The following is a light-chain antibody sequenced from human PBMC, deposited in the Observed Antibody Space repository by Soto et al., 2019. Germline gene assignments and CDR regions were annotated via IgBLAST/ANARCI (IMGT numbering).Light chain of an antibody. CDR3: AAWDDSLSGRGV. Sequence: QSVLTQPPSASGTPGQRVTISCSGSSSNIGSNYVYWYQQLPGTAPKLLIYRNNQRPSGVPDRFSGSRSGTSASLAISGLRSGDEADYYCAAWDDSLSGRGVFGGGTKLTVL. CDR1: SSNIGSNY. J-gene: IGLJ2*01. CDR2: RNN. V-gene: IGLV1-47*01.